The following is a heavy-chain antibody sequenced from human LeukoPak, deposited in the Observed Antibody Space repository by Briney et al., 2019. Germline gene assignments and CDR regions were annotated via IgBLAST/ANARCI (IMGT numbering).Heavy chain of an antibody. CDR1: GGTFTSYD. CDR2: MNPNSGNT. CDR3: ARGLRPGRRIQLWLSGKNNYYYMDV. J-gene: IGHJ6*03. Sequence: GASVKVSCKASGGTFTSYDINWVRQATGQGLEWMGWMNPNSGNTGYAQKFQGRVTITRNTSISTAYMELSSLRSEDTAVYYCARGLRPGRRIQLWLSGKNNYYYMDVWGKGTTVTVSS. V-gene: IGHV1-8*03. D-gene: IGHD5-18*01.